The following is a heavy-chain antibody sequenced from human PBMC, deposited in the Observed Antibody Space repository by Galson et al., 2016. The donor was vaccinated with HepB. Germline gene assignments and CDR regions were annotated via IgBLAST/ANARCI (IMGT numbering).Heavy chain of an antibody. J-gene: IGHJ4*02. CDR3: ATRAVVGPIY. Sequence: SETLSLTCTVSGASSSSYYWAWIRQPPGMGLEWIGEIHHTGRTNYNSSLKSRVTISVDKSKNQFSLRLSSVTAADTAVYYCATRAVVGPIYWGQGTQVTVSS. V-gene: IGHV4-59*12. CDR2: IHHTGRT. CDR1: GASSSSYY. D-gene: IGHD3-10*01.